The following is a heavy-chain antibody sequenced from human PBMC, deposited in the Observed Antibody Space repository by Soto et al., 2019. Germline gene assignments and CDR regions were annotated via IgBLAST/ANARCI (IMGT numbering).Heavy chain of an antibody. Sequence: SETLSLTCTVSGGSISSHYWSWIRQPPGKGLEWIGYIFYSGSTNYNPSLKSRVTISVDTSKNQFSLKLSSVTAADTAVYYCARGRSLWGQGTLVTVSS. CDR3: ARGRSL. CDR1: GGSISSHY. J-gene: IGHJ4*02. V-gene: IGHV4-59*11. CDR2: IFYSGST.